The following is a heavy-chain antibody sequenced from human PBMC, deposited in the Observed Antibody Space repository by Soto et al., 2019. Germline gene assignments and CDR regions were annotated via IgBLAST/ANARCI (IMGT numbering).Heavy chain of an antibody. Sequence: QVQLQESGPGLVKPSQTLSLTCTVSGGSISSSGYYWSWIRQHPGKGLEWIGYIYYSGSIYYNPSLKSRVTMSVDTSKNQFSLKLSSVTAADTAVDYCARLKTPAVGGAFDIWGQGTMVTVSS. V-gene: IGHV4-31*03. D-gene: IGHD6-25*01. CDR3: ARLKTPAVGGAFDI. J-gene: IGHJ3*02. CDR2: IYYSGSI. CDR1: GGSISSSGYY.